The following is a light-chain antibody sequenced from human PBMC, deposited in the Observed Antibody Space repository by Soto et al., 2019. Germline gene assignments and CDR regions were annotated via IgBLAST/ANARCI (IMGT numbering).Light chain of an antibody. CDR2: KAS. V-gene: IGKV1-5*03. J-gene: IGKJ1*01. Sequence: DNKMTQSPSTLSASVGDRVTITCRASQSISSWLAWYQQKPGKAPKLLIYKASSLESGVPSRFSGSGSGTECTLTISSLQPDDFATYYCQHLWTFGQGTKVDIK. CDR3: QHLWT. CDR1: QSISSW.